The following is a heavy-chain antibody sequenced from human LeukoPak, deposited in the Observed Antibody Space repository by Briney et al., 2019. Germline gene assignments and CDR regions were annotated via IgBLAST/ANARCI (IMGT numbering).Heavy chain of an antibody. V-gene: IGHV3-23*01. CDR2: ISGRGDYT. Sequence: GGSLRLSCAASGFTFSSYSMNWVRQAPGKGLEWVSAISGRGDYTYYADSVKGRFTISRDNSKNTLYLQMNSLRAEDTAIYYCAKDPGNIVVVPAATNYFDYWGQGTLVTVSS. J-gene: IGHJ4*02. CDR3: AKDPGNIVVVPAATNYFDY. D-gene: IGHD2-2*01. CDR1: GFTFSSYS.